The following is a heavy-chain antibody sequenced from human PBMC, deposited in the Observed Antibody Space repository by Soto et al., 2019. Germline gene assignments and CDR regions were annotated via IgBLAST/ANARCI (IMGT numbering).Heavy chain of an antibody. CDR1: GGTFSSYA. V-gene: IGHV1-69*01. D-gene: IGHD4-17*01. Sequence: QVQLVQSGAEVKKPVSSVKVSCKASGGTFSSYAISWVRQAPGQGLEWMGGIIPIFGTANYAQKFQGRVTITADESTSTAYMELSRLRSEDTAVYYCSSSFRAGVWREYGDYRGFYPWGQGTLPTVSS. CDR3: SSSFRAGVWREYGDYRGFYP. CDR2: IIPIFGTA. J-gene: IGHJ5*02.